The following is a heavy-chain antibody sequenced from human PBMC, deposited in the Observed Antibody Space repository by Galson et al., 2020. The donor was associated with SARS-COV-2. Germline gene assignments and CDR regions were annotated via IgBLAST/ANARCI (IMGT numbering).Heavy chain of an antibody. CDR2: ISYDGSSQ. D-gene: IGHD3-22*01. CDR3: ARETGDSSSSYFDN. V-gene: IGHV3-30*04. J-gene: IGHJ4*02. CDR1: GFTFRSYV. Sequence: GESLKISCAASGFTFRSYVMHWVRQAPGKGLEWVAIISYDGSSQLYADSVKGRFTISRDNSKNTLHLHMNSLRPEDTAVYYCARETGDSSSSYFDNWGQGTLVTVSS.